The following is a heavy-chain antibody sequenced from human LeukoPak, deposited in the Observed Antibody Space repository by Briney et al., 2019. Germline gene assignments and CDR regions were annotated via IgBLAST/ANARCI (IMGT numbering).Heavy chain of an antibody. CDR3: IKEIRPGGMDV. D-gene: IGHD1-14*01. CDR1: GFTFDDYA. J-gene: IGHJ6*02. Sequence: GGSLRLSCAASGFTFDDYAMHWVRQAPGKGLEWVSGIGWSSGRIDYADSVKGRFTSSRDNAKNSLYLQMNSLRAEDTAIYYCIKEIRPGGMDVWGQGITVTVSS. V-gene: IGHV3-9*01. CDR2: IGWSSGRI.